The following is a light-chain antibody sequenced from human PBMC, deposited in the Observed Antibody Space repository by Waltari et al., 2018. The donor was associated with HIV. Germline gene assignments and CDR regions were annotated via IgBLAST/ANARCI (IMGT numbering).Light chain of an antibody. Sequence: DIVMTQSPASLAVSLGGRATVNCKSSHTVLHSSCSKNYLAWYQHRPGQPPKLLFYWASSRESGVPDRFSGSGSATDFSLTINNLQAEDVAVYICQQYYSRPWTFGQGTKVEIK. J-gene: IGKJ1*01. CDR3: QQYYSRPWT. CDR2: WAS. V-gene: IGKV4-1*01. CDR1: HTVLHSSCSKNY.